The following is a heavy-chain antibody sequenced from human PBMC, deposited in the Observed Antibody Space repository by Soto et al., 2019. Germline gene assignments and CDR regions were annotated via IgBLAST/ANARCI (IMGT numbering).Heavy chain of an antibody. Sequence: GGSLRLSWAASRVTSSSYWMSWVRQAPGRGLEWVANIKQDGSEKYYVDSVKGRFTISRDNAKNSLYLQMNSLRAEDTAVYYCAQFRDEGYWGQGALVTVSA. CDR2: IKQDGSEK. CDR3: AQFRDEGY. V-gene: IGHV3-7*03. J-gene: IGHJ1*01. CDR1: RVTSSSYW.